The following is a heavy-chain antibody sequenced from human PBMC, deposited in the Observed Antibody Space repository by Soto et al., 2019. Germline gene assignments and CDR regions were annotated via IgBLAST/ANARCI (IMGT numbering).Heavy chain of an antibody. J-gene: IGHJ6*04. V-gene: IGHV4-34*01. CDR3: ARGNFFYGMDV. CDR2: FSDSGST. Sequence: QVQLQQWGAGLLKPSETLSLICAVYGESFSGNYWSWIRQPPGKGLEWIGEFSDSGSTNYNPSLKSRVTISEDMSKGQFSLKLSSVTAADTAVYYCARGNFFYGMDVWGEGTTVTVSS. CDR1: GESFSGNY.